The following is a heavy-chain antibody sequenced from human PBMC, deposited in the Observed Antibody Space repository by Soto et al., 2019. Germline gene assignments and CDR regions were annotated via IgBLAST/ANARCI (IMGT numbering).Heavy chain of an antibody. CDR2: ISGSGGST. J-gene: IGHJ5*02. CDR3: AKEQGVVVPAAMQGDWFDP. Sequence: GGSLRLSCAASGFTFSSYAMSRVRQAPGKGLEWVSAISGSGGSTYYADSVKGRFTISRDNSKNTLYLQMNSLRAEDTAVYYCAKEQGVVVPAAMQGDWFDPWGQGTLVTVSS. CDR1: GFTFSSYA. D-gene: IGHD2-2*01. V-gene: IGHV3-23*01.